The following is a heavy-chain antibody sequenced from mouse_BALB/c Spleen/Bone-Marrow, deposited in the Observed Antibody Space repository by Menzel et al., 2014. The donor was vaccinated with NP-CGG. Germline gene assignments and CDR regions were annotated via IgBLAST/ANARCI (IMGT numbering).Heavy chain of an antibody. D-gene: IGHD1-1*01. CDR2: IYPGSGST. CDR3: ARGGGYGSSWFAY. V-gene: IGHV1-77*01. Sequence: LQESGPELVKPGASVKMSCKASGYIFTDYVISWVKQRTGQGLEWIGEIYPGSGSTYYNEKFKGKATLTADKSSNTAYMQLSSLTSEGSAVYFCARGGGYGSSWFAYWGQGTLVTVSA. J-gene: IGHJ3*01. CDR1: GYIFTDYV.